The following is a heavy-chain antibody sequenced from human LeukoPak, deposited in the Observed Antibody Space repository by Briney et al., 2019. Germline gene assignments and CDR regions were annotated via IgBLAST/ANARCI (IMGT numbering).Heavy chain of an antibody. CDR1: GYTFSSYD. J-gene: IGHJ4*02. CDR3: TRGLRRGQQFLRAFDV. CDR2: MNPNSGNT. D-gene: IGHD6-13*01. Sequence: ASVNVSCKASGYTFSSYDINWVRQATGQGLEWMGWMNPNSGNTGYAQKFQGRVSMTSNTSITTAYMELSSLRSEDTAVYYFTRGLRRGQQFLRAFDVGGQGPLVTVSS. V-gene: IGHV1-8*01.